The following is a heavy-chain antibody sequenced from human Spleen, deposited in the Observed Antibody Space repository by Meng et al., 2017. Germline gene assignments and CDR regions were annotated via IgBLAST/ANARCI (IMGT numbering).Heavy chain of an antibody. Sequence: GGSLRLSCAASGFTFSGSAMHWVRQAPGKGLEWVGRIKSKTDGGTTDYAAPVKGRFTISRDDSKNTLYLQMNSLKTEDTAVYYCTTTPSGSYHNYYYYGMDVWGQGTTVTVSS. CDR2: IKSKTDGGTT. CDR3: TTTPSGSYHNYYYYGMDV. D-gene: IGHD1-26*01. V-gene: IGHV3-15*01. J-gene: IGHJ6*02. CDR1: GFTFSGSA.